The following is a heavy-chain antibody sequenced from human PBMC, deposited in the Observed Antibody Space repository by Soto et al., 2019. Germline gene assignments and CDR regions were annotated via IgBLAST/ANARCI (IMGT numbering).Heavy chain of an antibody. CDR1: GGSISSSNW. Sequence: SETLSLTCAVSGGSISSSNWWSWVRQPPGKGLEWIGEIYHSGSTNYNPSLKSRATISVDKSKNQFSLKLSSVTAADTAVYYCARLLIAAAGTGNDYWGQGTLVTVSS. D-gene: IGHD6-13*01. J-gene: IGHJ4*02. CDR2: IYHSGST. V-gene: IGHV4-4*02. CDR3: ARLLIAAAGTGNDY.